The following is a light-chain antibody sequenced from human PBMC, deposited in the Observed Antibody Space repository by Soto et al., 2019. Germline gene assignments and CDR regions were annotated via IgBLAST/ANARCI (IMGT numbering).Light chain of an antibody. J-gene: IGKJ1*01. CDR1: QSVSSN. CDR2: GAS. Sequence: EIVMTQSPATLSVSPGERATLSCRASQSVSSNLAWYQQKPGQAPRLLIYGASTRATGIPARFSGSGSGTEFTLAISSLQSEDFAVYYCQHYNNWPRTFGQGTKAEI. V-gene: IGKV3-15*01. CDR3: QHYNNWPRT.